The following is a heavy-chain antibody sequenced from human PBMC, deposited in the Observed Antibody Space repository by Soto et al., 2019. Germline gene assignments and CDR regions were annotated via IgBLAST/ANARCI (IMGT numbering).Heavy chain of an antibody. CDR2: IHHNGNP. D-gene: IGHD3-22*01. J-gene: IGHJ5*02. V-gene: IGHV4-30-2*01. Sequence: SETLSLTCSVSGDSINNGGYSWSWIRQPPGKGLEWIGYIHHNGNPSYTPSLKSRVTMSIDGSRNQFSLKLDSVAAADTAVYYCARYFFDSPFDPWGQGTLVTVSS. CDR3: ARYFFDSPFDP. CDR1: GDSINNGGYS.